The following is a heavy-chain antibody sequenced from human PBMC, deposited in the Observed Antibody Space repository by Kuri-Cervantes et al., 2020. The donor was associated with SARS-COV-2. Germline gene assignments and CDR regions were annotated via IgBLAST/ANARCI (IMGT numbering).Heavy chain of an antibody. J-gene: IGHJ3*02. D-gene: IGHD2-2*01. V-gene: IGHV3-30*03. Sequence: GESLKISCAASGFTFSSYSMNWVRRAPGKGLEWVAVISYDGSNKYYADSVKGRFTISRDNSKNTLYLQMNSLRAEDTAVYYCAREGAISGAFDIWGQGTMVTVSS. CDR1: GFTFSSYS. CDR2: ISYDGSNK. CDR3: AREGAISGAFDI.